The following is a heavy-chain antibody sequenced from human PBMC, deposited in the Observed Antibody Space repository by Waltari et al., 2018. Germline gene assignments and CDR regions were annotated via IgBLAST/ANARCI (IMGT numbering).Heavy chain of an antibody. V-gene: IGHV3-7*01. J-gene: IGHJ3*02. CDR1: GFTFSSYW. CDR3: ARDRSFTISPDDAFDI. Sequence: EVQLVESGGGLVQPGGSLRLSCAASGFTFSSYWMSWVRQAPGKGLEWVANIKQDGSEKYYVDSVKGRFTISRDNAKNSLYLQMNSLRAEDTAVYYCARDRSFTISPDDAFDIWGQGTMVTVSS. D-gene: IGHD2-2*02. CDR2: IKQDGSEK.